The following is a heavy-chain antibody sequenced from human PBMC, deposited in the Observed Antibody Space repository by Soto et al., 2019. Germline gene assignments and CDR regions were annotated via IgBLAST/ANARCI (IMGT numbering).Heavy chain of an antibody. CDR1: GFPFSNYY. Sequence: PGGSLRLSCVASGFPFSNYYMDWVRQAPGKGLEWVAVISGSEDNKHYADSVKGRFTISRDNSMNTLYLQMNSLRADDTAIYYCAKDLHWFAMDVWGQGTTVTVSS. D-gene: IGHD3-10*01. CDR2: ISGSEDNK. J-gene: IGHJ6*02. V-gene: IGHV3-23*01. CDR3: AKDLHWFAMDV.